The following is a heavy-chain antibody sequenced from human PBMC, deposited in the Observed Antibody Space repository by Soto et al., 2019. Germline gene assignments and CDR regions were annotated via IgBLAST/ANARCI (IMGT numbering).Heavy chain of an antibody. CDR3: ARIGWGGDS. CDR1: GGSVRTGSYH. Sequence: SETLSLTCSVSGGSVRTGSYHWSWIRQPPGKGLEWIGFIPNNGSPDYNPSLKSRVVVSIDRSKNQFSLKVNSVTAADTAVYFCARIGWGGDSWGQGTLVTSPQ. V-gene: IGHV4-61*01. J-gene: IGHJ4*02. CDR2: IPNNGSP. D-gene: IGHD7-27*01.